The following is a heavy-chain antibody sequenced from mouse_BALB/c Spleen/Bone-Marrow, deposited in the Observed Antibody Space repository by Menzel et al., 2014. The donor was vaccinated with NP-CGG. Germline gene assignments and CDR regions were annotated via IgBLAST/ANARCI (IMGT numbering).Heavy chain of an antibody. CDR3: ARWEYYAMDY. V-gene: IGHV14-3*02. D-gene: IGHD4-1*01. Sequence: EVKLMGPGAELVKPGASVKLSCTASGFNIKDTYMPWVKQRPEQGLEWIGRIDPANGNTKYDPKFQGKATITADTSSNTAYLQLSSLTSEDTAVYYCARWEYYAMDYWGQGTSVTVSS. CDR1: GFNIKDTY. CDR2: IDPANGNT. J-gene: IGHJ4*01.